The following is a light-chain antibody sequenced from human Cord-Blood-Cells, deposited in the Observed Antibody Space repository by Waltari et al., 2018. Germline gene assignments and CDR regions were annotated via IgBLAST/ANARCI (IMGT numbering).Light chain of an antibody. Sequence: EIVLTQSPATLSLSPGERATLSCRASQGVSSYLAWYQQKPGQAPRLLIYDASNRATGIPARFSGSGPGTDFTLTISGLGPEDFAVYYCQQRSNWPITFGQGTRLEIK. V-gene: IGKV3D-11*01. J-gene: IGKJ5*01. CDR2: DAS. CDR3: QQRSNWPIT. CDR1: QGVSSY.